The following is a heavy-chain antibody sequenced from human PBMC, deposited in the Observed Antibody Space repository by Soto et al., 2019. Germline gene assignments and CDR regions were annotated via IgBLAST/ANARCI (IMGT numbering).Heavy chain of an antibody. D-gene: IGHD2-15*01. CDR2: INGDGIST. CDR1: GFTFSSYW. Sequence: PGGSLRLSCAASGFTFSSYWMHWVRQDPEKGLVWVSRINGDGISTSYADSVKGRFTISRDNAKDTLYLHMNSLGAEDTAVYYCARISQGTYCRGGNCYSDYWGRGTLVTVSS. CDR3: ARISQGTYCRGGNCYSDY. J-gene: IGHJ4*02. V-gene: IGHV3-74*01.